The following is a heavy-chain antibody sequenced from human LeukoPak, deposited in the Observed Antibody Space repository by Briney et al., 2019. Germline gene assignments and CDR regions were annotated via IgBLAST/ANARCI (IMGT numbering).Heavy chain of an antibody. V-gene: IGHV4-59*08. Sequence: SETLSLTCTVSAASISGYYWNWIRQPPGKGLEWIGYMYYSGSTNYNPSLKSRVTMSGDTSKNELSLKLSSVTTADTAVYYCARMNGDYGFRNYFYYGLDVWGQGTTVTVSS. J-gene: IGHJ6*02. D-gene: IGHD4-17*01. CDR1: AASISGYY. CDR3: ARMNGDYGFRNYFYYGLDV. CDR2: MYYSGST.